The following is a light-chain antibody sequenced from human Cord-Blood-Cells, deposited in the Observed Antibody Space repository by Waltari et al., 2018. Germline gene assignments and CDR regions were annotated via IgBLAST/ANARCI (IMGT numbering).Light chain of an antibody. CDR1: SSNIGSNT. CDR3: AAWDDSLNGVV. CDR2: SNN. Sequence: QSVLTQPPSASGTPGQRVTISCSGRSSNIGSNTVTWYQQLPGTAPKLLIYSNNQRPSGVPDRFSGSKSGTSASLAISGRQSEDEADYYCAAWDDSLNGVVFGGGTKLTVL. V-gene: IGLV1-44*01. J-gene: IGLJ2*01.